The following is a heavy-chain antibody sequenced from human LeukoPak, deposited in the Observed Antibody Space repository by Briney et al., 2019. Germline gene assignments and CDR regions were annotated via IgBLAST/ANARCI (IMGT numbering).Heavy chain of an antibody. CDR1: GYTFTGYY. D-gene: IGHD2-21*02. CDR3: ASTPRDCGGDCYRAEYVQH. V-gene: IGHV1-46*01. J-gene: IGHJ1*01. Sequence: ASVKVSCKASGYTFTGYYMHWVRQAPGQGLEWMGIINPSGGSTSYAQKFQGRVTMTRDTSTSTVYMELSSLRSEDTAVYYCASTPRDCGGDCYRAEYVQHWGQGTLVTVSS. CDR2: INPSGGST.